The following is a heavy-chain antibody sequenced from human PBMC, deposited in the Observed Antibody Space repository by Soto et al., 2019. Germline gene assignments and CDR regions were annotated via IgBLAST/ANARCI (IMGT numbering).Heavy chain of an antibody. CDR1: GFTFSSYS. V-gene: IGHV3-21*01. CDR3: AGSSSSWRPNYYYYYMDV. J-gene: IGHJ6*03. Sequence: EVQLVESGGGLAKPGGSLRLSCAASGFTFSSYSMNWVRQAPGKGLEWVSSISSSSSYIYYADSVKGRFTISRDNAKNSLYLQMNSLRAEDTAVYYCAGSSSSWRPNYYYYYMDVWGKGTTVTVSS. CDR2: ISSSSSYI. D-gene: IGHD6-6*01.